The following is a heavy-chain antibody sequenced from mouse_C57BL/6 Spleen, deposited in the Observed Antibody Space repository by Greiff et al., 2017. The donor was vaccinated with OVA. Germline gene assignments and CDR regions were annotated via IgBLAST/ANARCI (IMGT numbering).Heavy chain of an antibody. CDR2: ISYDGSN. J-gene: IGHJ4*01. Sequence: EVQLVESGPGLVKPSQSLSLTCSVTGYSITSGYYWNWIRQFPGNKLEWLGYISYDGSNNYNPSLKNRISITRDTSKNQFFLKLNSVTTEDTATYYCAREDYDYGYWGQGTSVTVSS. V-gene: IGHV3-6*01. CDR3: AREDYDYGY. CDR1: GYSITSGYY. D-gene: IGHD2-4*01.